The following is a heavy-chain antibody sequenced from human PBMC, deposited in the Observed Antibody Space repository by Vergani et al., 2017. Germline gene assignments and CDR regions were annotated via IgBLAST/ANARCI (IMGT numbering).Heavy chain of an antibody. CDR2: IRWNSGSI. CDR3: ARGGTIRYFGWLFPGYYYMDV. J-gene: IGHJ6*03. CDR1: GFTFSSYA. Sequence: EVQLLESGGGLVQPGGSLRLSCAASGFTFSSYAMHWVRQAPGKGLEWVSGIRWNSGSIGYADSVKGRFTISRDNAKNSLYLQINSLRAEDTAVYYCARGGTIRYFGWLFPGYYYMDVWGKGTTVTVSS. V-gene: IGHV3-9*01. D-gene: IGHD3-9*01.